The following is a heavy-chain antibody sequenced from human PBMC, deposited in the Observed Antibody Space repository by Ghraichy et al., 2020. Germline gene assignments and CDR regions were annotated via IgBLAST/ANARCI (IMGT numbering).Heavy chain of an antibody. CDR1: GGSISSYY. CDR3: ARGWRWLVFPNYYYYYMDV. V-gene: IGHV4-59*01. Sequence: SETLSLTCTVSGGSISSYYWSWIRQPPGKGLEWIGYIYYSGSTNYNPSLKSRVTISVDTSKNQFSLKLSSVTAADTAVYYCARGWRWLVFPNYYYYYMDVWGKGTTVTVSS. D-gene: IGHD2-21*02. J-gene: IGHJ6*03. CDR2: IYYSGST.